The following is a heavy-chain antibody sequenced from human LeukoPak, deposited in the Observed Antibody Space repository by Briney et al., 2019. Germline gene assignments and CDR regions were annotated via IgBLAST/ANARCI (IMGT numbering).Heavy chain of an antibody. J-gene: IGHJ5*02. V-gene: IGHV3-23*01. D-gene: IGHD2-15*01. Sequence: GSLRLSCAASGFTFSSYAMSWVRQAPGKGLEWVSAISGSGGSTYYADSVKGRFTISRDNSKNTLYLQMNSLRAEDTAVYYCAKYGYRIVVVVAATPSSSNWFDPWGQGTLVTVSS. CDR1: GFTFSSYA. CDR3: AKYGYRIVVVVAATPSSSNWFDP. CDR2: ISGSGGST.